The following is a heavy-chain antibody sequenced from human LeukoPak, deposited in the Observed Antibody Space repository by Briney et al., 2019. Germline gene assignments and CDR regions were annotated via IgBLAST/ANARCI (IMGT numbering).Heavy chain of an antibody. D-gene: IGHD3-22*01. CDR2: ISGNSGST. CDR3: AKTIMGYDSSGYYREYYFDY. CDR1: GFTFSSYA. J-gene: IGHJ4*02. V-gene: IGHV3-23*01. Sequence: GVSLRLSCAASGFTFSSYAMSWVRQAPGKGLEWVSVISGNSGSTYYADSVKGRFTISRDNSKNTLYLQMNSLRAEDTAVYYCAKTIMGYDSSGYYREYYFDYWGQGTLVTVSS.